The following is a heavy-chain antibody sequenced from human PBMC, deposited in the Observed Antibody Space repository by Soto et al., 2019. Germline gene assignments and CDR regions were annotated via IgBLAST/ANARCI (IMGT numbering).Heavy chain of an antibody. CDR2: INHSGST. D-gene: IGHD4-17*01. CDR1: GGSFSGYY. CDR3: ARGILRTDLDY. V-gene: IGHV4-34*01. Sequence: QVQLQQWGAGLLKPSETLSLTCAVYGGSFSGYYWSWIRQPPGKGLEWIGEINHSGSTNYNPSLKSRVTISVDTSKNQFSLKLSSVTAADAAVYYCARGILRTDLDYWGQGTLVTVSS. J-gene: IGHJ4*02.